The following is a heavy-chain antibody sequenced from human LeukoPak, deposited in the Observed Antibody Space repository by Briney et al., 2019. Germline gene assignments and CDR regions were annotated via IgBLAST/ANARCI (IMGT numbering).Heavy chain of an antibody. CDR3: ARARSRQLRYFDWSDKIDDAFDI. V-gene: IGHV4-34*01. CDR1: GGSLSGYY. J-gene: IGHJ3*02. D-gene: IGHD3-9*01. CDR2: INHSGST. Sequence: ASETLSLTCAVYGGSLSGYYWSWIRQPPGKGLEWIGEINHSGSTNYNPSLKSRVTISVDTSKNQFSLKLSSVTAADTAVYYCARARSRQLRYFDWSDKIDDAFDIWGQGTMVTVSS.